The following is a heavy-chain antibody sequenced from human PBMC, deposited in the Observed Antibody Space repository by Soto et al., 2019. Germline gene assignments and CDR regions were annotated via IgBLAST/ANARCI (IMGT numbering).Heavy chain of an antibody. V-gene: IGHV1-3*01. D-gene: IGHD2-21*02. Sequence: GASVKVSCKASGYTFTTYTVHWVRQAPGQGLEWMGWINSGNGDTKYSQKFQGRVTITRDTSASTAYMELSSLRSEDTAVYYCARDLRGASVVVTANTIFQPFDPWGQGTLVTVSS. CDR2: INSGNGDT. CDR1: GYTFTTYT. CDR3: ARDLRGASVVVTANTIFQPFDP. J-gene: IGHJ5*02.